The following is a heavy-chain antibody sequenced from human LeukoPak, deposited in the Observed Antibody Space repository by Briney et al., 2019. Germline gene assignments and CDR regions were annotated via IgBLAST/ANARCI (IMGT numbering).Heavy chain of an antibody. J-gene: IGHJ4*02. CDR2: IYYSGST. CDR1: SGSISDYY. V-gene: IGHV4-59*01. D-gene: IGHD2/OR15-2a*01. CDR3: ARELKVGNTGYYFDY. Sequence: ASETLSLTCSVSSGSISDYYWSWIRQPPGKGLEWIGYIYYSGSTNYNPSLKGRVTILVDMSKNQFSLKMSSVTAADTAVYYCARELKVGNTGYYFDYWGQGTLVTVSS.